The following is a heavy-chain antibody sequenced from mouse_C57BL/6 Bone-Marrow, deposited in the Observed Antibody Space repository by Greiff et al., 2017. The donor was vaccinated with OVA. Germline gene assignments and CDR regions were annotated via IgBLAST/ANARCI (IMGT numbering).Heavy chain of an antibody. D-gene: IGHD1-1*01. Sequence: QVQLQQPGAELVKPGASVKMSCKASGYTFTSYWITWVKQRPGQGLEWIGDIYPGSGSTNYNEKFKSKATLTVDTSSSTAYMQLSSLTSEDSAVYYCASDYYGSSYPWYFDVWGTGTTVTVSS. CDR1: GYTFTSYW. J-gene: IGHJ1*03. CDR3: ASDYYGSSYPWYFDV. V-gene: IGHV1-55*01. CDR2: IYPGSGST.